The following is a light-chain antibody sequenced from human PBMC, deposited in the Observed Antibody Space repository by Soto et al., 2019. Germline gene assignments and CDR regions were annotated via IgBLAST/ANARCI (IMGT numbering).Light chain of an antibody. CDR1: SSDVGGYNY. J-gene: IGLJ2*01. V-gene: IGLV2-8*01. Sequence: QSALTQPPSASGSPGQSVTISCTGTSSDVGGYNYVSWYQQHPGKAPKLMIYEVSKRPSGVPDRFSGSKSGNTASLTVSGLQAEDEADYYCSSYAGSSNLLVFGGGTKVTV. CDR3: SSYAGSSNLLV. CDR2: EVS.